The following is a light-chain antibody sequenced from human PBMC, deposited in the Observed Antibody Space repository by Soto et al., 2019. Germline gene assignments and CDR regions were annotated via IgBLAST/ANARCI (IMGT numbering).Light chain of an antibody. CDR2: EVS. Sequence: QSALTQPASVSGSPGQSITISCTGTTSDVGDYNYVSWYQQHPGKVPKVLIYEVSNRPSGVSYRFSGSKSGNTASLTISGLQAEDEASYYCFSYITSSAPYVFGTGTKLTVL. CDR3: FSYITSSAPYV. J-gene: IGLJ1*01. V-gene: IGLV2-14*01. CDR1: TSDVGDYNY.